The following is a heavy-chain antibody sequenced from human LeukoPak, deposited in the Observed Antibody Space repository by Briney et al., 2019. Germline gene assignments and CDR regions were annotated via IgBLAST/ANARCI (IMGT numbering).Heavy chain of an antibody. V-gene: IGHV3-30*18. CDR2: ISYDGSNK. J-gene: IGHJ4*02. D-gene: IGHD3-3*01. CDR1: GFTFSAYV. CDR3: AKDLEGITIFGPQGY. Sequence: GGSLRLSCAASGFTFSAYVMHWVRQAPGKGLEWVAVISYDGSNKYYADSVKGRFTISRDNSKNTLYLQMNSLRAEDTAVYYCAKDLEGITIFGPQGYWGQGTLVTVSS.